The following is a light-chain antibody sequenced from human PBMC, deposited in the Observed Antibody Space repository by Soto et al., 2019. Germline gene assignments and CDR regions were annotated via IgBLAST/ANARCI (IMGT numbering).Light chain of an antibody. CDR1: QSVTNY. Sequence: EIFLTQSPDTLSLSPGERATLPSRASQSVTNYIAWYQQRPGQAPRLLIHGATTRATGIPARFSGSGSGTEFTLTISSLQSEDFAVYYCQQYNNWPRTFGQGTKVDI. V-gene: IGKV3-15*01. CDR2: GAT. CDR3: QQYNNWPRT. J-gene: IGKJ1*01.